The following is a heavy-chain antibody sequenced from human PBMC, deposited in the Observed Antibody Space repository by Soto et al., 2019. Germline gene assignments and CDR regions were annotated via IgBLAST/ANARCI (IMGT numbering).Heavy chain of an antibody. CDR3: ARGCNGYSSSWYRY. CDR1: GDSVATSSYY. D-gene: IGHD6-13*01. V-gene: IGHV4-39*01. CDR2: VYYTGSI. J-gene: IGHJ4*02. Sequence: LSLTCTVSGDSVATSSYYWCWFRQTPGRGLEWIGTVYYTGSIYYNPSLNNRVTISVDTSRNQFSLKLNSVTAADTAVYYCARGCNGYSSSWYRYWGQGTLVTVSS.